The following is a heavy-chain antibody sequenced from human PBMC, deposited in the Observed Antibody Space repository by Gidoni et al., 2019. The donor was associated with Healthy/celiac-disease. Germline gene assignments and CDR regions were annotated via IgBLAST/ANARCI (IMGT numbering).Heavy chain of an antibody. Sequence: QVQLQQWGAGLLTPSETLSLTCAVYGGSFCGYYWRWIRQPPGKGLEWIGEINHSGSTNYHPSLKSRVTISVDTSKNQFSLKLSSVTAADTAVYYCARVPSIAVAGKGGNWFDPWGQGTLVTVSS. CDR3: ARVPSIAVAGKGGNWFDP. CDR1: GGSFCGYY. D-gene: IGHD6-19*01. V-gene: IGHV4-34*01. CDR2: INHSGST. J-gene: IGHJ5*02.